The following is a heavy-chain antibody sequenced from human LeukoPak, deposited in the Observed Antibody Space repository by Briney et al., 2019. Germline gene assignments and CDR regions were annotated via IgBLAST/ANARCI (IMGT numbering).Heavy chain of an antibody. CDR1: GFTFSSYW. V-gene: IGHV3-7*01. CDR3: AKRIAAAGGDWYFDL. CDR2: IKQDGSEK. Sequence: GGSLRLSCAASGFTFSSYWMSWVRQAPGKGREWVANIKQDGSEKYYVDSVKGRFTISRDHAKNSLYLQMNSLRAEDTAVYYCAKRIAAAGGDWYFDLWGRGTLVTVSS. D-gene: IGHD6-13*01. J-gene: IGHJ2*01.